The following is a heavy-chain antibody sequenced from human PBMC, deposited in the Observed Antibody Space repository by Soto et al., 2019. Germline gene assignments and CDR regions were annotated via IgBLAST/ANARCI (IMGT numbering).Heavy chain of an antibody. J-gene: IGHJ4*02. D-gene: IGHD3-22*01. V-gene: IGHV4-59*01. Sequence: SETLSLTCTVSGGSISSYYWSWIRQPPGKGLEWIGYIYYSGSTNYNPSLKSRVTISVDTSKNQFSLKLSSVTAADTAVYYCARAFDSSGFNYWGQGALVTVSS. CDR1: GGSISSYY. CDR3: ARAFDSSGFNY. CDR2: IYYSGST.